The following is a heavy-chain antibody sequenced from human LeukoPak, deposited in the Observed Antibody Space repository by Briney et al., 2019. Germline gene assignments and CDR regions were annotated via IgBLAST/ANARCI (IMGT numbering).Heavy chain of an antibody. D-gene: IGHD2-15*01. Sequence: GGSLRLSCAASGFTFSSHAMSWVRQAPGKGLEWVSGVSGSGGSTYYADSVKGRFTISRDNSKNTLYLQMNSLRAEDTAVYYCARAIQFGGYFDYWGQGTLVTISS. J-gene: IGHJ4*02. CDR2: VSGSGGST. V-gene: IGHV3-23*01. CDR1: GFTFSSHA. CDR3: ARAIQFGGYFDY.